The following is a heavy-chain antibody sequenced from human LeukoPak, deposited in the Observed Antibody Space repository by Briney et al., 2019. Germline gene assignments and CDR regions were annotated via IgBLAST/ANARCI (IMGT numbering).Heavy chain of an antibody. D-gene: IGHD4-17*01. CDR1: GFTFSSYA. V-gene: IGHV3-30*04. J-gene: IGHJ3*02. Sequence: PGGSLRLSCAASGFTFSSYAMHWVRQAPGKGLEWVAVISYDGSNKYYADSVKGRFTISRDNSKNTLYLQMNSLRAEDTAVYYCARGGKVSWYSCTVTTSLDIWGQGTMVTVSS. CDR2: ISYDGSNK. CDR3: ARGGKVSWYSCTVTTSLDI.